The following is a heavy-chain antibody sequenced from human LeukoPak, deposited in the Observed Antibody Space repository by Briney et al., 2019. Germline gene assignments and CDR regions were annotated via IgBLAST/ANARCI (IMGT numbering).Heavy chain of an antibody. Sequence: GGSLRLSCAASGFTFSNYAMSWVRQAPGKGLQWVSSITSGGSTYYADSVKGRFTISRDSPRNTLYLQMNSLRAEDTAVYYCAKSRYTSSNTNDYWDQGTLVTVSS. CDR1: GFTFSNYA. V-gene: IGHV3-23*01. D-gene: IGHD2-2*02. CDR3: AKSRYTSSNTNDY. CDR2: ITSGGST. J-gene: IGHJ4*02.